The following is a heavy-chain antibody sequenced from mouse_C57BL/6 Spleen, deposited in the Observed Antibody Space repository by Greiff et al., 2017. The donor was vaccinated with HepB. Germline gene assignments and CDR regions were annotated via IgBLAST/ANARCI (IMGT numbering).Heavy chain of an antibody. D-gene: IGHD2-4*01. CDR1: GYTFTDYN. Sequence: EVQLVESGPELVKPGASVKIPCKASGYTFTDYNMDWVKQSHGKSLEWIGDINPNNGGTIYNQKFKGKATLTVDKSSSTAYMELRSLTSEDTAVYYCARDDYDGEGSMDYWGQGTSVTVSS. CDR2: INPNNGGT. J-gene: IGHJ4*01. V-gene: IGHV1-18*01. CDR3: ARDDYDGEGSMDY.